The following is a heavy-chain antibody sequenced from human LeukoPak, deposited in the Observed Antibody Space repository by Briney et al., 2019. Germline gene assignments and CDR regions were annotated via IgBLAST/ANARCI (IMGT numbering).Heavy chain of an antibody. J-gene: IGHJ4*02. CDR1: GFTFSSYA. Sequence: GGSLRLSCAASGFTFSSYAMSWVRPAPGKGLEWVSAISGSGGSTYYSDSVKGRFTISRDNCRNTLYLQMNSLRAEGTAVYYCAKGMTTVTTCIDYWGQGTLVTVSS. CDR2: ISGSGGST. CDR3: AKGMTTVTTCIDY. V-gene: IGHV3-23*01. D-gene: IGHD4-17*01.